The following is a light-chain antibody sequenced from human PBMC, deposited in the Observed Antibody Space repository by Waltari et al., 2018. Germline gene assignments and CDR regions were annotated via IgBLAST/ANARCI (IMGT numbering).Light chain of an antibody. CDR1: QSVSSY. V-gene: IGKV3-11*01. CDR2: DAS. CDR3: QQRSNWPPYT. Sequence: EIVLTQSPATLSLSPGERATLSCRARQSVSSYLAWYQQKPGQAPRLLIYDASNRATGIPARFSGSGSGTDFTLTIRSLEPEDFAVYYCQQRSNWPPYTFGQGTKLEIK. J-gene: IGKJ2*01.